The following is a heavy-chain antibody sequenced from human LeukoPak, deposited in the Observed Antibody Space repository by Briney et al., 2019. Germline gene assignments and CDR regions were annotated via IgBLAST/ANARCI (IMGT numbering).Heavy chain of an antibody. Sequence: SETLSLTCTVSGGSISSYYWGWIRQPPGKGLEWIGSIYHSGSTYYNPSLKSRVTISVDTSKNQFSLKLSSVTAADTAVYYCARDGSYYGNDWGQGTLVTVSS. D-gene: IGHD3-10*01. V-gene: IGHV4-38-2*02. CDR1: GGSISSYY. J-gene: IGHJ4*02. CDR2: IYHSGST. CDR3: ARDGSYYGND.